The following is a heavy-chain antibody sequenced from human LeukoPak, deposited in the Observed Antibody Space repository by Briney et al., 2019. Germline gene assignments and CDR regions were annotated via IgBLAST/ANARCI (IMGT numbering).Heavy chain of an antibody. CDR3: AREYCSGGSCYGLDY. V-gene: IGHV1-46*01. CDR2: INPSGGST. J-gene: IGHJ4*02. D-gene: IGHD2-15*01. Sequence: ASVKVSCKASGYTFTSYNISWVRQAPGQGLEWMGRINPSGGSTSYAQKFQGRVTMTRDTSTSTVYMELSSLRSEDTAVYYCAREYCSGGSCYGLDYWGQGTLVTVSS. CDR1: GYTFTSYN.